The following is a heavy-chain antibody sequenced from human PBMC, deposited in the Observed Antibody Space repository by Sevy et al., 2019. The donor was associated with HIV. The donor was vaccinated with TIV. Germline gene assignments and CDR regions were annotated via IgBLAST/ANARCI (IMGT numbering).Heavy chain of an antibody. Sequence: SETLSLTCAVYGGSFSGYYWNWIRHPPGKALEWIGEINHSGSTNYNPSLTSRVTISVDTSKNQFSLKLNSVTAADTAVYYCARAPPVVVVPGAPSWFDPWGQGTLVTVSS. CDR3: ARAPPVVVVPGAPSWFDP. J-gene: IGHJ5*02. CDR2: INHSGST. V-gene: IGHV4-34*01. D-gene: IGHD2-2*01. CDR1: GGSFSGYY.